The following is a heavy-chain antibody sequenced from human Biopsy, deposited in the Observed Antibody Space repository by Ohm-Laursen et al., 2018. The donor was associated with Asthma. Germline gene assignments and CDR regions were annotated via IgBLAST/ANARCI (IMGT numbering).Heavy chain of an antibody. CDR2: VYWTGST. D-gene: IGHD6-19*01. Sequence: SETLSLTCGVYGGSISSFYWSWIRQSPEKGLEWMGYVYWTGSTNYNPSLKSRVTMSVGTSKNRMFLELTSVTAADTAIYYCVRAVRNEQWLAPFDYWGQGKPVTVSS. CDR1: GGSISSFY. CDR3: VRAVRNEQWLAPFDY. V-gene: IGHV4-59*01. J-gene: IGHJ4*02.